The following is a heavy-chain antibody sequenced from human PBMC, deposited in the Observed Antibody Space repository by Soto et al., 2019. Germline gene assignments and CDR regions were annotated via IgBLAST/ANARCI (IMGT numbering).Heavy chain of an antibody. CDR1: GDSVSSVGFH. J-gene: IGHJ4*02. D-gene: IGHD3-3*01. V-gene: IGHV4-30-4*01. CDR2: IYNGGST. CDR3: ARAPVGLDTISYFDY. Sequence: PSETLSLTCTVCGDSVSSVGFHWAWLRRPPGKGLEWIGYIYNGGSTYYRPSLESRMHMSLDATRSHYSLRLTSVTAADTAVYFCARAPVGLDTISYFDYWGQGKLVTVSS.